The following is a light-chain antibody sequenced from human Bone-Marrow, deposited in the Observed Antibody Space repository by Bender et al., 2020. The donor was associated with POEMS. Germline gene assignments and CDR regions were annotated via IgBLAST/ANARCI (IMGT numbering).Light chain of an antibody. CDR2: DVT. CDR3: CSYTGSYTLEMI. Sequence: QSALTQPASVSGSPGQSITISCTGASSDVGAYNLVSWYQQHPGKAPKLMIYDVTHRPSGVSNRFSGSKSGNTASLTISGLQAEDEADYYCCSYTGSYTLEMIFGGGTKVTVL. J-gene: IGLJ2*01. CDR1: SSDVGAYNL. V-gene: IGLV2-23*02.